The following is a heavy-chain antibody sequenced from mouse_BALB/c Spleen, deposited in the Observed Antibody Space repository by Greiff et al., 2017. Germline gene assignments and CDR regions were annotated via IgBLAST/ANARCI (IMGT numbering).Heavy chain of an antibody. CDR1: GYSITSDYA. CDR3: ARGVRGNYYFDY. CDR2: ISYSGST. J-gene: IGHJ2*01. D-gene: IGHD2-1*01. V-gene: IGHV3-2*02. Sequence: EVQLQQSGPGLVKPSQSLSLTCTVTGYSITSDYAWNWIRQFPGNKLEWMGYISYSGSTSYNPSLKSRISITRDTSKNQFFLQLNSVTTEDTATYYCARGVRGNYYFDYWGQGTTLTVSS.